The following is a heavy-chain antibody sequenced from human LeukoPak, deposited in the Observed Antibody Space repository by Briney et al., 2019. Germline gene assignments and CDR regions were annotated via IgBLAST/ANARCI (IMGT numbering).Heavy chain of an antibody. CDR2: INPNSGGT. CDR1: GYTFTGYY. CDR3: ARDLGYSYGIGY. D-gene: IGHD5-18*01. V-gene: IGHV1-2*02. J-gene: IGHJ4*02. Sequence: ASVKVSCKASGYTFTGYYMHLVRQAPGQGLEWMGWINPNSGGTNYAQKFQGRVTMTRDTSISTAYMELSGLTSDDTAVYHCARDLGYSYGIGYWGQGTLVTVSS.